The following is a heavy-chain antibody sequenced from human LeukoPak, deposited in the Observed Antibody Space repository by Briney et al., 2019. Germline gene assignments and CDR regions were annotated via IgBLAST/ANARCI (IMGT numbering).Heavy chain of an antibody. V-gene: IGHV1-46*01. D-gene: IGHD2-8*01. J-gene: IGHJ6*02. CDR2: IHPSDFST. CDR3: ARARPYCPDGVCLKYDYGMDV. Sequence: SVKVSCKACGYTFITYYMHWVRQAPGQGLEWMGIIHPSDFSTSYIQKFQGSVTMPRDTSTRTVYMELSRLRSEDTAVYYCARARPYCPDGVCLKYDYGMDVWGQGTTVIVSS. CDR1: GYTFITYY.